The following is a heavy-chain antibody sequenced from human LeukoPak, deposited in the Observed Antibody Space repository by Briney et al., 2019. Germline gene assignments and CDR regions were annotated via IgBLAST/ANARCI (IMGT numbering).Heavy chain of an antibody. CDR2: FYYSGST. Sequence: SETLSLTCTVSGGSISNYYWSWIRQPPGKGLEWIGYFYYSGSTNYNPSLKSRVTLSVDTSKNQFSLKLSSVTAADTAVYYCARRTPLTYWFDPWGQGTLVTVSS. CDR1: GGSISNYY. CDR3: ARRTPLTYWFDP. V-gene: IGHV4-59*01. J-gene: IGHJ5*02.